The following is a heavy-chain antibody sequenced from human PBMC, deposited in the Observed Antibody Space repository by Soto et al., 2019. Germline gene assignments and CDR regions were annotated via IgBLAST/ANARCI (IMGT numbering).Heavy chain of an antibody. J-gene: IGHJ5*02. Sequence: GASVKVSCKASGYTFTSYGISWVRQAPGQGHEWMGWISANNGSTNYAQKFQGRVTMTRDTSISTAYMELSRLRSDDTAVYYCARLKLGIAAAGEGINWFDPWGQGTLVTVSS. CDR2: ISANNGST. D-gene: IGHD6-13*01. CDR3: ARLKLGIAAAGEGINWFDP. CDR1: GYTFTSYG. V-gene: IGHV1-18*01.